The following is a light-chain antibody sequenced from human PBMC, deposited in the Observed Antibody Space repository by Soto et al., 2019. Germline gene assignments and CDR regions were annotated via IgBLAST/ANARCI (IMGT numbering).Light chain of an antibody. CDR1: QSVSSSY. J-gene: IGKJ1*01. CDR3: QQYGSSPLT. CDR2: GES. Sequence: EIVLTQSPGTLSLSPGERATLSCRASQSVSSSYLAWYQQKPGQAPRLLIYGESSRATGIPDRFSGSGSGTDFTLTISRLEPEDFAVYYCQQYGSSPLTFGQRNKVEIK. V-gene: IGKV3-20*01.